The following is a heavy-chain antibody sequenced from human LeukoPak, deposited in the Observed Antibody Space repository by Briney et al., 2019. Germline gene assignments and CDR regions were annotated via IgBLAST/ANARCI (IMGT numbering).Heavy chain of an antibody. CDR1: GFIFRDYW. J-gene: IGHJ4*02. CDR2: IKHDGSGK. CDR3: ARDLRRLQFTPEGADY. V-gene: IGHV3-7*01. D-gene: IGHD4-11*01. Sequence: GGSLRLSCAASGFIFRDYWMNWVRQAPGKGLEWVANIKHDGSGKYYVDSVKGRFTISRDNAKNSLYLQVNSLRAEDTAVYFCARDLRRLQFTPEGADYWGQGTLVTVSS.